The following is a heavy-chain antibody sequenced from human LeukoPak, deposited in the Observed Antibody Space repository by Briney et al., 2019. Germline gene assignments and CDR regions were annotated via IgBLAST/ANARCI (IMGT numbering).Heavy chain of an antibody. Sequence: PGGSLRLSCAASGFTFSSYSMNWVRQAPGKGLEWVSSISSYSDYTYYPDSVQGRFTISRDNAKNSLYLQMNSLRAEDTAMYYCARDPLGRAADYWGQGSLVTVSS. J-gene: IGHJ4*02. D-gene: IGHD7-27*01. CDR1: GFTFSSYS. CDR3: ARDPLGRAADY. CDR2: ISSYSDYT. V-gene: IGHV3-21*01.